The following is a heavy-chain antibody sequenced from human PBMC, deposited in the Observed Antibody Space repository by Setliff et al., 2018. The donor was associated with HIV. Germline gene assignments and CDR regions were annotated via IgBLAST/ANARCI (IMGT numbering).Heavy chain of an antibody. CDR2: TFDNGNT. Sequence: SETLSLTCSISGGSISFYYWNWLRQTPGKGLEWIAYTFDNGNTTYNPSLKSRVTISIDTSKNQFSLRLHSVTAADTAVYYCARDPPGYGDSNDYWGQGTLVTVSS. V-gene: IGHV4-59*01. D-gene: IGHD4-17*01. J-gene: IGHJ4*02. CDR3: ARDPPGYGDSNDY. CDR1: GGSISFYY.